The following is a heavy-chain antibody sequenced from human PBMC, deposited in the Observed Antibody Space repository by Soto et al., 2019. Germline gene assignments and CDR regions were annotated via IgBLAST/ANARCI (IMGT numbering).Heavy chain of an antibody. Sequence: GESLKISCVGSGFSFSRYTVGWVRQVPGKGLEWMGVIHPGDSDTIYSPSFQGQVTISADKSISTAYLQWSSLKASDTAMYYCTLSYGDSYYYYYGMDVWGQGSSVTVSS. J-gene: IGHJ6*02. D-gene: IGHD4-17*01. V-gene: IGHV5-51*01. CDR2: IHPGDSDT. CDR1: GFSFSRYT. CDR3: TLSYGDSYYYYYGMDV.